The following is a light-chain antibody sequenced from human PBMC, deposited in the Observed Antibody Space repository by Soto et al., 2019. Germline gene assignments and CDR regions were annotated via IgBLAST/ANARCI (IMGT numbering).Light chain of an antibody. CDR2: DAS. Sequence: EIVMTQSPATLSVSPGERATLSCRASQSVNIHLAWYQQKPGRSPRLLISDASNRATGIPARFSGSGTGTDFTLTISSLEPEDFVVYYCQQRSNWPPTFGQGTKVDNK. CDR1: QSVNIH. V-gene: IGKV3-11*01. J-gene: IGKJ2*01. CDR3: QQRSNWPPT.